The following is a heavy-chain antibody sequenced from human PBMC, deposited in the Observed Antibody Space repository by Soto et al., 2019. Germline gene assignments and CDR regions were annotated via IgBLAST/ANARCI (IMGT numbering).Heavy chain of an antibody. CDR3: ARDFEEMATIIDY. V-gene: IGHV3-30-3*01. CDR2: ISYDGSNK. J-gene: IGHJ4*02. D-gene: IGHD5-12*01. Sequence: GGSLRLSCAASGFTFSSYAMHWVRRAPGKGLEWVAVISYDGSNKYYADSVKGRFTISRDNSKNTLYLQMNSLRAEDTAVYYCARDFEEMATIIDYWGQGTLVTVSS. CDR1: GFTFSSYA.